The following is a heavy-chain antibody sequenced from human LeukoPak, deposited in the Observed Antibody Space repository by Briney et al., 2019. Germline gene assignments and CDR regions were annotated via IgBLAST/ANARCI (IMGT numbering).Heavy chain of an antibody. CDR3: ARGFPPRRNYDSSGYYSYYFDY. D-gene: IGHD3-22*01. V-gene: IGHV1-18*01. Sequence: ASVKVSCKASGYTFTSYGLTWVRQAPGQGLEWMGWISAYNGHTRYPQKLQGRVTMTTDTSTSTAYMELRSLRSDDTAVYYCARGFPPRRNYDSSGYYSYYFDYWGQGTLVTVSS. CDR1: GYTFTSYG. CDR2: ISAYNGHT. J-gene: IGHJ4*02.